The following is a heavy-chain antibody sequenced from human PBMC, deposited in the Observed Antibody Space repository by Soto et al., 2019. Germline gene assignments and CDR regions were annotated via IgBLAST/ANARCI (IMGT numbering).Heavy chain of an antibody. Sequence: ASVKVSCKASGYTFTSYAMHWVRQAPGQRLEWMGWINAGNGNTKYSQKFQGRVTITRDTSASTAYMELSSLRSEDTAVYYCARDQGGSSSSCGYWGQGTLVNRLL. V-gene: IGHV1-3*01. CDR2: INAGNGNT. CDR3: ARDQGGSSSSCGY. CDR1: GYTFTSYA. D-gene: IGHD6-13*01. J-gene: IGHJ4*02.